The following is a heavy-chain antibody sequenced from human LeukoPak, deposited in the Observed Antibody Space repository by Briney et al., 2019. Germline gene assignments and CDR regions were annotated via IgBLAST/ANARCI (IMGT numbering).Heavy chain of an antibody. V-gene: IGHV1-69*04. CDR1: GGTFSSYA. J-gene: IGHJ4*02. CDR2: IIPILGIA. CDR3: ARGRYYDSSGTFDY. D-gene: IGHD3-22*01. Sequence: SVKVSCKASGGTFSSYAISWVRQAPGQGLEWMGRIIPILGIANYAQKFQGRVTITADKSTSTAYMELSSLRSEDTAVYYCARGRYYDSSGTFDYWGQGTLVTVSS.